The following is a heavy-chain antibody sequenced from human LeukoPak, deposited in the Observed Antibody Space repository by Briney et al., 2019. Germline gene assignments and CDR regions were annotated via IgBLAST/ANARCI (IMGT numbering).Heavy chain of an antibody. Sequence: ASVKVSCKASGYTFTSYGISWVRQAPGQGLEWMGWISAYNGNTNYAQKFQGRVTITADKSTSTAYMELSSLRSEDTAVYYCARDRKYSGYDFNWFDPWGQGTLVTVSS. V-gene: IGHV1-18*01. CDR2: ISAYNGNT. CDR3: ARDRKYSGYDFNWFDP. CDR1: GYTFTSYG. J-gene: IGHJ5*02. D-gene: IGHD5-12*01.